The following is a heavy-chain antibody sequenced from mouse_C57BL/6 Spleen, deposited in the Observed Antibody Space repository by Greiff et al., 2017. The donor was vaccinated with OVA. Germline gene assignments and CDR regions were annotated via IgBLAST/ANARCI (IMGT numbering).Heavy chain of an antibody. J-gene: IGHJ2*01. V-gene: IGHV1-20*01. CDR2: INPYNGDT. Sequence: EVQGVESGPELVKPGDSVKISCKASGYSFTGYFMNWVMQSHGKSLEWIGRINPYNGDTFYNQKFKGKATLTVDKSSSTAHMELRSLTSEDSAVYYCARSRIYYDYADFDYWGQGTTLTVSS. CDR1: GYSFTGYF. CDR3: ARSRIYYDYADFDY. D-gene: IGHD2-4*01.